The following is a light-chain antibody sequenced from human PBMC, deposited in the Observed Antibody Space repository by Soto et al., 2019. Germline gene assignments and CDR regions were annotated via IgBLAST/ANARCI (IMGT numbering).Light chain of an antibody. V-gene: IGLV2-18*02. CDR1: SSDVGSYNR. CDR3: SSYTSSSTLV. J-gene: IGLJ2*01. CDR2: EVS. Sequence: QSALTQPPSVSGSPGQSVTISCTGTSSDVGSYNRVSWYLQPPGTAPKLMIYEVSNRPSGVPARFSGSKSGNTASLTISGLQAEDEADYYCSSYTSSSTLVFGGGTKLTVL.